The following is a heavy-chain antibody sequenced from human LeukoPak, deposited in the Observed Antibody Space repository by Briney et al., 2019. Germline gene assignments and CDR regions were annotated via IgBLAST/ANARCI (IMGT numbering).Heavy chain of an antibody. Sequence: GASVKVSCKASGGTFTSYAISWVRQAPGQGLEWMGGIIPIFGTANYAQKFQGRVTITTDESTSTAYMELSSLRSEDTAVYYCARSGVTTGYYYYMDVWGKGTTVTVSS. CDR1: GGTFTSYA. J-gene: IGHJ6*03. V-gene: IGHV1-69*05. CDR3: ARSGVTTGYYYYMDV. CDR2: IIPIFGTA. D-gene: IGHD4-11*01.